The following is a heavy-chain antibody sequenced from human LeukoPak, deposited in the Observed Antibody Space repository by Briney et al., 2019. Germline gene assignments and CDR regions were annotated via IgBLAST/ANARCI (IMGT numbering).Heavy chain of an antibody. CDR3: ARAAIGTAAMDV. CDR2: IFTSGST. J-gene: IGHJ6*02. V-gene: IGHV4-4*07. CDR1: GGSISSYY. Sequence: SETLSLTCTVSGGSISSYYWGWIWQPAGRGLEWIGRIFTSGSTNYNPSLKSRVTMSVDTSKNHFSLRLSSVTAADTAVYYCARAAIGTAAMDVWGQGTTVTVSS.